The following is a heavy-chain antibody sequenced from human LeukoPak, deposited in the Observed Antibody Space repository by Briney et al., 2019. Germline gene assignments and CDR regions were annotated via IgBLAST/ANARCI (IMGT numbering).Heavy chain of an antibody. CDR2: VRYDGSNK. D-gene: IGHD3-10*01. CDR1: GFIFRNYD. V-gene: IGHV3-30*02. J-gene: IGHJ4*02. Sequence: GGSLRLSCAASGFIFRNYDMPWVRQAPGKGLEWVAYVRYDGSNKYYADSVKGRFTISRDDSRNTLYLQMNSLRAEDTAVYYCAKDRGTARSTHFDYWGQGTLVTVSS. CDR3: AKDRGTARSTHFDY.